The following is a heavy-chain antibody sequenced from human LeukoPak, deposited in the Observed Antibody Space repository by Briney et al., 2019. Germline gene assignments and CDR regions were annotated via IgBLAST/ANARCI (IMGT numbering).Heavy chain of an antibody. J-gene: IGHJ6*02. CDR2: IYPGDSDR. V-gene: IGHV5-51*01. CDR1: GYSFTSYW. CDR3: VVQAALGTSGV. Sequence: GESLKISRKGSGYSFTSYWIAWVRQMPGKGLEWMGNIYPGDSDRRYSPSFQGLVTISADKSVSTAYLQWSSLRASDTAIYYCVVQAALGTSGVWGQGTTVTVSS. D-gene: IGHD3-10*01.